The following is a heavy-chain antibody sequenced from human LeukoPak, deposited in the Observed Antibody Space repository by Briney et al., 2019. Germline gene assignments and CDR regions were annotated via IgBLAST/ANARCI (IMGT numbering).Heavy chain of an antibody. CDR3: AKDRGSGSYYSFHI. D-gene: IGHD1-26*01. Sequence: GGSLRLSCAASGFTFSSYGMHWVRQAPGKGLEWVAVISYDGSNKYYADSVKGRFTIPRDNSKNTLYLQMNSLRAEDTAVYYCAKDRGSGSYYSFHIWGQGTMVTVSS. CDR1: GFTFSSYG. J-gene: IGHJ3*02. CDR2: ISYDGSNK. V-gene: IGHV3-30*18.